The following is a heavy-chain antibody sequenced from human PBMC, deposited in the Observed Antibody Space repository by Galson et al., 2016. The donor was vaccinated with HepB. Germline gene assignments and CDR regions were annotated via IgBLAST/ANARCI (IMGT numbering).Heavy chain of an antibody. D-gene: IGHD2/OR15-2a*01. Sequence: SLRLSCAASGFTFSNRGMHWVRQAPGKGLEWVAADSMDGRRKFYADSVKGRFTISRDNSNTMLFLQMNSLRADDTAVYYCTKRHEYCPPVGCSVDYGGQGTLVSVSS. CDR3: TKRHEYCPPVGCSVDY. CDR1: GFTFSNRG. J-gene: IGHJ4*02. V-gene: IGHV3-30*18. CDR2: DSMDGRRK.